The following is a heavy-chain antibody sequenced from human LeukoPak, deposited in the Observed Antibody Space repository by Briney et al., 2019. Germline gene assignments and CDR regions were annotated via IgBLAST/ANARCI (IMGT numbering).Heavy chain of an antibody. V-gene: IGHV1-2*02. CDR1: GYTFTSYD. CDR3: ARVGWELLNPFDY. CDR2: INPNSGGT. J-gene: IGHJ4*02. D-gene: IGHD1-26*01. Sequence: VASVKVSCKASGYTFTSYDINWVRQATGQGLEWMGWINPNSGGTNYAQKFQGRVTMTRDTSISTAYMELSRLRSDDTAVYYCARVGWELLNPFDYWGQGTLVTVSS.